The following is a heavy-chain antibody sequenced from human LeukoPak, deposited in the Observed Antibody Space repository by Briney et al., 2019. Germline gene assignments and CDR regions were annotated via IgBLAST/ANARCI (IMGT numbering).Heavy chain of an antibody. J-gene: IGHJ3*02. CDR2: ISGYDGRT. CDR3: ARGSSIVAPLDGLDI. V-gene: IGHV1-18*01. D-gene: IGHD5-12*01. CDR1: GYTFAINS. Sequence: ASAKVSCKASGYTFAINSINWVRQAPQRGVEWMGRISGYDGRTNYAQKFQGRVTLTTDTATRTAYMELRSLRSDDTAVYYCARGSSIVAPLDGLDIWGQGTMVTVSS.